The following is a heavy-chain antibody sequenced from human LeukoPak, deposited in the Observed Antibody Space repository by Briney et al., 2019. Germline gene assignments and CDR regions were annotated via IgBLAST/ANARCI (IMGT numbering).Heavy chain of an antibody. J-gene: IGHJ4*02. CDR2: IYYSGST. Sequence: SETLSLTCTVSGGSISSSSYHWGWIRQPPGKGLEWIGSIYYSGSTYYNPSLKSRVTISVDTSKNQFSLKLSSVTAADTAVYYCARLTEVKLRYLDCWGQGTLVTVSS. CDR1: GGSISSSSYH. V-gene: IGHV4-39*01. D-gene: IGHD3-9*01. CDR3: ARLTEVKLRYLDC.